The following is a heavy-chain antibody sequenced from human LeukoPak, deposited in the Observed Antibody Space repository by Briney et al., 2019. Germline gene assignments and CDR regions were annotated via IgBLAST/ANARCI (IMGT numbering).Heavy chain of an antibody. Sequence: GGSLRLSCAASGFTFSSYGMRWVRQAPGKGVEWVSRIITSSDGTYYEDSVKGRFTISRDNSKNTLYLQMNSLRAEDTAIYYCAKGQRYNWDDDAVDMWGQGTMVIVSS. J-gene: IGHJ3*02. CDR3: AKGQRYNWDDDAVDM. CDR1: GFTFSSYG. D-gene: IGHD1-20*01. CDR2: IITSSDGT. V-gene: IGHV3-23*01.